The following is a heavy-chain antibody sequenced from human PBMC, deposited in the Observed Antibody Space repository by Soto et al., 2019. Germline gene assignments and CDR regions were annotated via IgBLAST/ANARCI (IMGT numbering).Heavy chain of an antibody. Sequence: SETLSLTCAVYGVSFSDYYWNWFRQPPGKRLEWIGEINHSGTTNYSPSLKSRVTISLDTSKNQFSLRLSSVTAADTAVYYCARGATSGYDRWGLGNLVTVSS. CDR2: INHSGTT. J-gene: IGHJ4*02. CDR3: ARGATSGYDR. V-gene: IGHV4-34*01. CDR1: GVSFSDYY. D-gene: IGHD5-12*01.